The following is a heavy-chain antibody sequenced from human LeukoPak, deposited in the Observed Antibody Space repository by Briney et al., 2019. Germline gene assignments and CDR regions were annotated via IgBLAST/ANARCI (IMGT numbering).Heavy chain of an antibody. CDR1: GGSISSYY. CDR3: ARRDDFWSGYAFDI. CDR2: IYYSGST. J-gene: IGHJ3*02. V-gene: IGHV4-59*01. D-gene: IGHD3-3*01. Sequence: PSETLSLTCTVSGGSISSYYWSWIRQPPGKGLEWIGYIYYSGSTNHNPSLKSRVTMSVDTSKNQFSLKLSSVTAADTAVYYCARRDDFWSGYAFDIWGQGTMVTVSS.